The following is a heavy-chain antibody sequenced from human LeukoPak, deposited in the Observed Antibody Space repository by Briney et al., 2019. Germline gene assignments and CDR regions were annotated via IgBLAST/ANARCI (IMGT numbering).Heavy chain of an antibody. D-gene: IGHD1-1*01. Sequence: PSETLSLTCAVDGGSFSGYDWTWVCQSPGKGLEWIGQINYGGDTNYNPSLKSRVTISVDTSKNQFSLKVTSVTAADTAVYYCARGLGWKVTPMGLFYMDVWGEGATVTVSS. CDR1: GGSFSGYD. J-gene: IGHJ6*03. V-gene: IGHV4-34*01. CDR3: ARGLGWKVTPMGLFYMDV. CDR2: INYGGDT.